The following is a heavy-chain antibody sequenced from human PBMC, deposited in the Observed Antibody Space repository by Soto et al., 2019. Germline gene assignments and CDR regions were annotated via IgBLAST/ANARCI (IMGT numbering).Heavy chain of an antibody. CDR3: ARELYDIRNYYYCGMDV. Sequence: SETLSLTCTVSGGSMISYYWSWIRQPPGRGLEWIGYIYYSGSTNYNPSLKSRVTISVDTSKNQFSLKLSSVTAADTAVYYCARELYDIRNYYYCGMDVRGPATTLTVSS. D-gene: IGHD3-22*01. CDR1: GGSMISYY. V-gene: IGHV4-59*01. J-gene: IGHJ6*02. CDR2: IYYSGST.